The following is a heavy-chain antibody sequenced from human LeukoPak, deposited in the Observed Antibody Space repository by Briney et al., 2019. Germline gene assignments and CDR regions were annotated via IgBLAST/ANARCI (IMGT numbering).Heavy chain of an antibody. CDR2: VLQNGNT. V-gene: IGHV3-23*01. CDR1: GLSFSTNA. J-gene: IGHJ4*02. D-gene: IGHD5-24*01. Sequence: GGSLGLSFEASGLSFSTNAMTGVGQAPGKGLDWVSGVLQNGNTFYADAVKGRFTSSRDNSKNILYLQMNSLRAEDTAIYYCAKDAISGDGYWEIDYWGQGNLVTVSS. CDR3: AKDAISGDGYWEIDY.